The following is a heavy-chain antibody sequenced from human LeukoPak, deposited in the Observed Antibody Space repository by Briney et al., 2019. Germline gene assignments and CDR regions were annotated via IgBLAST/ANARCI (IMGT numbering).Heavy chain of an antibody. D-gene: IGHD3-22*01. V-gene: IGHV3-9*01. J-gene: IGHJ5*02. Sequence: GGSLRLSCAASGFTFDDYAMPWVRQAPGKGLEWVSGISWNSGSIGYADSVKGRFTISRDNTKNSLYLQMNSLRAEDTALYYCAKGPYYYDSSGYPLGWFDPWGQGTLVTVSS. CDR3: AKGPYYYDSSGYPLGWFDP. CDR1: GFTFDDYA. CDR2: ISWNSGSI.